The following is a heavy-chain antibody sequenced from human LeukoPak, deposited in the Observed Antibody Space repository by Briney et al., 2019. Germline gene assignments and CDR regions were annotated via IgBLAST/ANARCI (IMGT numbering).Heavy chain of an antibody. CDR2: INQDATKE. CDR3: VRDGGVSGYDLLDY. J-gene: IGHJ4*02. V-gene: IGHV3-7*01. D-gene: IGHD5-12*01. CDR1: GFTLSNYW. Sequence: GGSLRLACAASGFTLSNYWMTCVRQAPGRGGEWVAVINQDATKEYYMDSVKARFTISRDNAKNSVSLQMNSLRAEDTAVYYCVRDGGVSGYDLLDYWGQGTLVTVSS.